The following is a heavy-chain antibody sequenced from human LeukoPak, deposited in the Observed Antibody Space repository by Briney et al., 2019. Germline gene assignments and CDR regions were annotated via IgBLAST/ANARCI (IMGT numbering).Heavy chain of an antibody. V-gene: IGHV3-53*01. CDR3: ARDPQPNSNYYDSSGYKGY. D-gene: IGHD3-22*01. CDR1: GFTLNSNY. CDR2: IYSGGST. Sequence: GGSLRLSCAASGFTLNSNYMSWVRQAPGKGLEWVSVIYSGGSTYYADSVKGRFTISRDNSKNTLYLQMNSLRAEDTAVYYCARDPQPNSNYYDSSGYKGYWGQGTLVTVSS. J-gene: IGHJ4*02.